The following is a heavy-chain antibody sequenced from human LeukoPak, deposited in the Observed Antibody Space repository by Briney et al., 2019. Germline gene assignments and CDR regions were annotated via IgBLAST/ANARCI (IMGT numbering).Heavy chain of an antibody. V-gene: IGHV3-7*01. CDR3: ARPLMYYYGSETYFWFDP. D-gene: IGHD3-10*01. Sequence: GGSLRLSCAASGFTFTTYWMGWVRQAPGKGLEWVANIKQDGSEQYYVDSVKGRFTISRDNAKNSLSLQMNRLRAEDTAVYYCARPLMYYYGSETYFWFDPWGQGTLVTVSS. CDR1: GFTFTTYW. J-gene: IGHJ5*02. CDR2: IKQDGSEQ.